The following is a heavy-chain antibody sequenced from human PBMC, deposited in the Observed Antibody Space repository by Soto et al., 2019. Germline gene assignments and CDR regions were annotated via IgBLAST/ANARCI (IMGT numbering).Heavy chain of an antibody. J-gene: IGHJ6*02. D-gene: IGHD3-10*01. CDR2: ICWDDDK. CDR1: GFSLSTSGVG. CDR3: AHMDYGFYGMDV. Sequence: QITLKESGPTLVKPTQTLTLTCTFSGFSLSTSGVGVGWIRQPPGKALEWLAVICWDDDKRYSPSLKSRLTITRDTSKNQVVLTMTDMDPVDTATYYCAHMDYGFYGMDVWGQGNTVTVSS. V-gene: IGHV2-5*02.